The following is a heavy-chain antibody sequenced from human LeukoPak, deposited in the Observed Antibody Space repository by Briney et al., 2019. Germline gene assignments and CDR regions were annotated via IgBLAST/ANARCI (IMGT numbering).Heavy chain of an antibody. J-gene: IGHJ4*02. Sequence: SGPTLVEPTQTLXLTCTFSGFSLSTSGVGGAWLREPPGKALEWLALIYWDDDRRYSPSLKSRLTITKDTSKSQVVLTMTNMDPVDTATYYCAYNPQLNYWGQGTLVTVPS. CDR2: IYWDDDR. CDR3: AYNPQLNY. CDR1: GFSLSTSGVG. D-gene: IGHD2-2*01. V-gene: IGHV2-5*02.